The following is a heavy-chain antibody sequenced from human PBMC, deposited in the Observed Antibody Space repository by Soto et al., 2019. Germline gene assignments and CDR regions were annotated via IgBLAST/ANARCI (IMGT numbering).Heavy chain of an antibody. Sequence: SETLSLTCTVSGGSISSYYWSWIRQPPGKGLEWIGEINHSGSTNYNTSLKSRVTISVDTSKNQFSLKLSTVTAADTAVYYCARVCGGYDILTGYYKRGADGMDVWGQGTTVTVSS. CDR3: ARVCGGYDILTGYYKRGADGMDV. CDR1: GGSISSYY. J-gene: IGHJ6*02. V-gene: IGHV4-34*01. D-gene: IGHD3-9*01. CDR2: INHSGST.